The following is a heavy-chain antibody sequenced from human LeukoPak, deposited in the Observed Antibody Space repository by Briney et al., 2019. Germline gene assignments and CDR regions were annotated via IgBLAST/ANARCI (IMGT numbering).Heavy chain of an antibody. D-gene: IGHD4-11*01. V-gene: IGHV1-69*05. CDR1: GGTFSNYA. CDR3: ASVTVTTWAPDGHMDV. CDR2: TIPMFGTT. J-gene: IGHJ6*03. Sequence: GASVKVSCKASGGTFSNYAISWVRQAPGQGLEWMGRTIPMFGTTNYAQNFQGRVTITTDESTSTAYMEVSSLRIEDTAVYYCASVTVTTWAPDGHMDVWGKGTTVTVSS.